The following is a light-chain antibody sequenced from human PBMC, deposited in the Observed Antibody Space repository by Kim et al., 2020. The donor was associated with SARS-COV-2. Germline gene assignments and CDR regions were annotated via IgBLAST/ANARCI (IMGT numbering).Light chain of an antibody. V-gene: IGKV4-1*01. CDR1: QSVLYSSNNKNY. Sequence: DFVMTQSPDSLAVSLVERATINCESSQSVLYSSNNKNYLAWYQQKPGQPPKLLIYWASTRESGVPDRFSGGGSGTDFTLTISSLHAEDVAVYYCQQYYNTPWTFGQGTKVDIK. J-gene: IGKJ1*01. CDR2: WAS. CDR3: QQYYNTPWT.